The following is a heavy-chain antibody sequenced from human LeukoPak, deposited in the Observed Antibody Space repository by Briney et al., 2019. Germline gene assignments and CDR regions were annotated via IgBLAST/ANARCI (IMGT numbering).Heavy chain of an antibody. Sequence: GASVKVSCKASGGTFSRHAISWVRQAPGQGLEWMGWISAYNGNTNYAQKLQGRVTMTTDTSTSTAYMELRSLRSDDTAVYYCARDAPMIDRPLREDYWGQGTLVTVSS. J-gene: IGHJ4*02. CDR3: ARDAPMIDRPLREDY. CDR2: ISAYNGNT. D-gene: IGHD3-22*01. V-gene: IGHV1-18*01. CDR1: GGTFSRHA.